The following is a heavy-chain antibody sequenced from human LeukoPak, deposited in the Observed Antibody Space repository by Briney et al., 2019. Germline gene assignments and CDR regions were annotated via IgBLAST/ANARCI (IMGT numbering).Heavy chain of an antibody. Sequence: GGSPRLSCAASGFTFSSYGMHWVRQAPGKGLEWVAVISYDGSNKYYADSVKGRFTISRDNSKNTLYLQMNSLRAEDTAVYYCAKDRIQWAGRRTLGYWGQGTLVTVSS. D-gene: IGHD6-19*01. CDR1: GFTFSSYG. V-gene: IGHV3-30*18. CDR3: AKDRIQWAGRRTLGY. J-gene: IGHJ4*02. CDR2: ISYDGSNK.